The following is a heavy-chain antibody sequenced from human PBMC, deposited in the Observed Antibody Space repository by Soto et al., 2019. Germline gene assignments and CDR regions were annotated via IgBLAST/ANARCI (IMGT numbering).Heavy chain of an antibody. CDR2: INPSGGST. D-gene: IGHD1-26*01. J-gene: IGHJ4*02. CDR1: GYTFTTYY. Sequence: ASVKASCKASGYTFTTYYMHWVRQAPGQGLEWMGIINPSGGSTSYAQKFQGRVTMTRDTSTSTVYMQLSSLTSEDTAVYYCARDASGFSGSHYIDYFNYCGQGALVTVSS. CDR3: ARDASGFSGSHYIDYFNY. V-gene: IGHV1-46*01.